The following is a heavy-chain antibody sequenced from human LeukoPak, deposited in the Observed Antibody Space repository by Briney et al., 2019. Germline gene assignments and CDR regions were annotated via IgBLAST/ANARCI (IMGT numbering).Heavy chain of an antibody. CDR1: GFTFNSFG. V-gene: IGHV3-30*02. Sequence: GGSLRLSCATSGFTFNSFGMHWARQAPGKGLEWVAFIRYDGSNKYYADSVKGRFTISRDNSKNTLYLRMNSLRAEDTAVYYCAKVISLKRGELPGSYYYYYMDVWGKGTTVTISS. D-gene: IGHD1-26*01. CDR3: AKVISLKRGELPGSYYYYYMDV. J-gene: IGHJ6*03. CDR2: IRYDGSNK.